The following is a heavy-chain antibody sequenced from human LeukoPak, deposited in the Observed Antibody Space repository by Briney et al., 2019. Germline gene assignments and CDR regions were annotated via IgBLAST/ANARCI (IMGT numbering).Heavy chain of an antibody. CDR2: VHYSGST. CDR3: AKALLRGSLYYFDY. V-gene: IGHV4-59*01. J-gene: IGHJ4*02. Sequence: SETLSLTCTVSGDSISGYYWNWIRQPPGKGLEWIGFVHYSGSTNYNPFLKSRVTISVDISKNQFSLNLSSVTAADTAVYYCAKALLRGSLYYFDYWGQGTLVTVSS. CDR1: GDSISGYY.